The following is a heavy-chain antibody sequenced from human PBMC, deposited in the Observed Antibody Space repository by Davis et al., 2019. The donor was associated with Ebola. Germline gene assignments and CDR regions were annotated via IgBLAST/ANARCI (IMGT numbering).Heavy chain of an antibody. CDR2: MNPNSGNT. J-gene: IGHJ4*02. V-gene: IGHV1-8*01. Sequence: AASAKVPCKASGYTFTSYDINWVPQATGQGLEWMGWMNPNSGNTGYAQNFQGRVTMTRNTSISTAYMELSSLRSEDTAVYYCASSAGTPVTTGYWGQGTLVSVSS. D-gene: IGHD4-17*01. CDR1: GYTFTSYD. CDR3: ASSAGTPVTTGY.